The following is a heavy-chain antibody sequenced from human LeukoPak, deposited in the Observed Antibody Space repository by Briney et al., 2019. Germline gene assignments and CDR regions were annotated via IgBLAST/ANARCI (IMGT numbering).Heavy chain of an antibody. V-gene: IGHV3-33*06. CDR3: AKDGSAYTGSYIDY. CDR1: GFTFSSSA. J-gene: IGHJ4*02. CDR2: IWYDGSNK. Sequence: GGSLRLSCAASGFTFSSSAMHWVRLAPGKGLGWVAVIWYDGSNKYYVDSVKGRFTISRDDSKNTLYLEMNRLRAEDTALYYCAKDGSAYTGSYIDYWGQGTLVTVS. D-gene: IGHD1-26*01.